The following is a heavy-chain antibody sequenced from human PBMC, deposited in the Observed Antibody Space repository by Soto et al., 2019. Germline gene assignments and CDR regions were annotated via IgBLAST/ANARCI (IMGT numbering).Heavy chain of an antibody. V-gene: IGHV3-23*01. D-gene: IGHD4-17*01. CDR2: LSGGGANT. CDR1: GFSFSTYS. Sequence: GGSLRLSCAASGFSFSTYSMAWVRQAAGKGPQWVSGLSGGGANTFYIGCVRGRFTISVDNSKNTVYLQMDSLRADDTALYYCARWSGYADAWGQGTLVTVSS. J-gene: IGHJ4*02. CDR3: ARWSGYADA.